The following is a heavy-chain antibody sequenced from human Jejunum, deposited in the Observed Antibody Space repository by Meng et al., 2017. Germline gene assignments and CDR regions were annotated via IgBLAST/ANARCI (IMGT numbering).Heavy chain of an antibody. V-gene: IGHV4-39*07. Sequence: SETLSLTCTVSGASSSSTTYYWAWIRQSPVKGLEWIGNVYYGGSPFYNPSLKSRVTISVDTSRNQFSLKMKSMTAADTAVYYCVRVFDTHSYGSGSSIWFDPWGQGTQVTVSS. CDR3: VRVFDTHSYGSGSSIWFDP. D-gene: IGHD3-10*01. J-gene: IGHJ5*02. CDR1: GASSSSTTYY. CDR2: VYYGGSP.